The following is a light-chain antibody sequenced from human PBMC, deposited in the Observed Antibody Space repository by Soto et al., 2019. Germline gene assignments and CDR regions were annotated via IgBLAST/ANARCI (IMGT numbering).Light chain of an antibody. CDR2: KAS. CDR1: QSISSW. Sequence: DIQMTQSPSTLSASVGYRVTITCRASQSISSWLAWYQQKPGKAPKLLIYKASSLESGVPSRFSGSGSGTEFTLTISSLQPDDFATYYCQQYRTFGQGTKV. J-gene: IGKJ1*01. V-gene: IGKV1-5*03. CDR3: QQYRT.